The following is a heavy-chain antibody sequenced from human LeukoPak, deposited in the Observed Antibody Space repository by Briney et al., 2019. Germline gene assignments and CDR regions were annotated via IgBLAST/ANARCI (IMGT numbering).Heavy chain of an antibody. CDR3: ARDLGYYDSSGSNFDY. CDR1: GGTFSSYA. V-gene: IGHV1-69*05. Sequence: SVKVSCKASGGTFSSYAISWVRQAPGQGLEWMGRIIPIFGTANYAQKFQGRVTITTDESTSTAYMELSSLRSKDTAVYYCARDLGYYDSSGSNFDYWGQGTLVTVSS. CDR2: IIPIFGTA. J-gene: IGHJ4*02. D-gene: IGHD3-22*01.